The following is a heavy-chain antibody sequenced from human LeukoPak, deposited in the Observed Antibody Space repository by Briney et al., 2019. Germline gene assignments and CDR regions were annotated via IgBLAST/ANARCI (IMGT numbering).Heavy chain of an antibody. V-gene: IGHV4-4*02. J-gene: IGHJ4*02. CDR1: GGSISSSNW. Sequence: PSETLSLTCAVSGGSISSSNWWSWVRQPPGKGLEWIGEIYHSVSTNYNPSLKSRVTISVDKSKNQFSLKLSSVTAADTAVYYCARGGLEGDWLFYRFDYWGQGTLVTVSS. D-gene: IGHD3/OR15-3a*01. CDR2: IYHSVST. CDR3: ARGGLEGDWLFYRFDY.